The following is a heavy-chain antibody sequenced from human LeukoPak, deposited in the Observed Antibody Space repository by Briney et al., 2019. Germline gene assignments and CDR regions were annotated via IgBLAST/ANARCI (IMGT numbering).Heavy chain of an antibody. CDR3: AKLDNVDIVATDY. J-gene: IGHJ4*02. CDR1: GFTFSSYW. D-gene: IGHD5-12*01. Sequence: GGSLRLSCAASGFTFSSYWMSWVRQAPGKGLEWVANIKQDGSEKYYVDSVKGRFTISRDNAKNSLYLQMNSLRAEDTAVYYCAKLDNVDIVATDYWGQGTLVTVSS. CDR2: IKQDGSEK. V-gene: IGHV3-7*01.